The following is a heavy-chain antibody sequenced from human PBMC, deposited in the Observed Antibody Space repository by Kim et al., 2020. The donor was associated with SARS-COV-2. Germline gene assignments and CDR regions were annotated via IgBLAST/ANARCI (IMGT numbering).Heavy chain of an antibody. CDR2: IYNDESSA. CDR1: GFTFTSYG. Sequence: GGSLRLSCATSGFTFTSYGMSWVRQAPGKGLEWVAIIYNDESSAFYADSVKGRFSISRDYPTNSLNLEMRSLSAEDTATYYCAKNDQWSTVPDYWGQGTKVTVSS. CDR3: AKNDQWSTVPDY. J-gene: IGHJ4*02. D-gene: IGHD4-17*01. V-gene: IGHV3-23*03.